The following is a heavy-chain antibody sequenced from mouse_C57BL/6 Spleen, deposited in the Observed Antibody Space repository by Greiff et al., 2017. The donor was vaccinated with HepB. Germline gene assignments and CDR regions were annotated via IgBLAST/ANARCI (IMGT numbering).Heavy chain of an antibody. J-gene: IGHJ2*01. V-gene: IGHV5-6*01. CDR2: ISSGGSYT. Sequence: EVQGVESGGDLVKPGGSLKLSCAASGFTFSSYGMSWVRQTPDKRLEWVATISSGGSYTYYPDSVKGRFTISRDNAKNTLYLPMSSLKSEDTAMYYCARQGSWGLDYWGQGTTLTVSS. CDR1: GFTFSSYG. CDR3: ARQGSWGLDY. D-gene: IGHD4-1*01.